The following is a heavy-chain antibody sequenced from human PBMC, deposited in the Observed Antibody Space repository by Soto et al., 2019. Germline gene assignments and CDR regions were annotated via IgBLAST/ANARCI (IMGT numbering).Heavy chain of an antibody. CDR1: GFTVSSNY. Sequence: EVQLVESGGGLVQPGGSLRLSCAASGFTVSSNYMSWVRQAPGKVQEWVSVIYSGGSTYYADSVKGRFTISRHNSKNTLYLQMNSLRGEDTAVYYCARDRPYCSGASCYSFDYWGQGTLVTVSS. D-gene: IGHD2-15*01. V-gene: IGHV3-53*04. CDR3: ARDRPYCSGASCYSFDY. CDR2: IYSGGST. J-gene: IGHJ4*02.